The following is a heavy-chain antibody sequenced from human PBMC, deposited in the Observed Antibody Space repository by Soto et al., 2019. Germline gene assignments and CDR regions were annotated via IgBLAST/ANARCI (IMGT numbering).Heavy chain of an antibody. Sequence: ESLKISSKGSGYSFTTYWLRPVPEGSGKGLDRMIIRYHGDSVTRYSPSFPGRVTISADKSISTDYLQWSSLTASDTAMYYCERGSSGFSNFNWGQGTLVTGST. CDR1: GYSFTTYW. CDR3: ERGSSGFSNFN. D-gene: IGHD3-22*01. CDR2: RYHGDSVT. V-gene: IGHV5-51*01. J-gene: IGHJ4*02.